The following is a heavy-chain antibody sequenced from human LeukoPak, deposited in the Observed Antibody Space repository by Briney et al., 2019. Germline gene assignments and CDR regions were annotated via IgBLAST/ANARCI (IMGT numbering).Heavy chain of an antibody. D-gene: IGHD1-7*01. CDR1: GFSVSSNY. CDR3: ARARELERNWFDP. CDR2: IYGGGTGGST. Sequence: GGSLRLSCAASGFSVSSNYMSWVRQAPGKGLEWVSVIYGGGTGGSTYYADSVKGRFTISRDDSKNTLYLQMNSLRAENTAVYYCARARELERNWFDPWGQGTLVIVSS. J-gene: IGHJ5*02. V-gene: IGHV3-66*01.